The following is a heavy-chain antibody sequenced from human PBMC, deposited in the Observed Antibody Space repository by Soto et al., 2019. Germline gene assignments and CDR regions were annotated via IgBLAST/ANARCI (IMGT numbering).Heavy chain of an antibody. CDR2: IIPILGRA. Sequence: QVQLVQSGAEVKKPGSSVKVSCKASGGTFSSYAISWVRQAPGQGLECMGGIIPILGRANYAQQFQGRVTITADESTSTAYMELSSLRYEDTAVYYCARVRGRYCSTTSCPNNWFDAWGQGTLVTVSS. D-gene: IGHD2-2*01. CDR3: ARVRGRYCSTTSCPNNWFDA. CDR1: GGTFSSYA. J-gene: IGHJ5*02. V-gene: IGHV1-69*01.